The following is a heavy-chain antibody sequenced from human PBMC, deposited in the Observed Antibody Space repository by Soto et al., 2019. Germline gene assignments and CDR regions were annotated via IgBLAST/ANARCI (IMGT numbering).Heavy chain of an antibody. Sequence: DVQLLESGGGLVQPGGSLTLSCAASRFRFSDFAMSWVRQAPGKGLEWVSSIGGLGSDTYYAVPVKGRFTISRDNSKSTLYLQMDGLRDEDTAVYYCAKDAVPYNGKWDWFDSWGQGTLVIVS. D-gene: IGHD1-20*01. CDR2: IGGLGSDT. CDR1: RFRFSDFA. J-gene: IGHJ5*01. CDR3: AKDAVPYNGKWDWFDS. V-gene: IGHV3-23*01.